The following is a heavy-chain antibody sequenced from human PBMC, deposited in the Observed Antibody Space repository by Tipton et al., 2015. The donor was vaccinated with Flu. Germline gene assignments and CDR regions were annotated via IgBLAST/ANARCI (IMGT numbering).Heavy chain of an antibody. CDR1: GDSISSDYY. V-gene: IGHV4-38-2*01. J-gene: IGHJ4*02. Sequence: TLSLTCAVSGDSISSDYYWGWIRQFPGKGLEWIGTVSRPGSTVYNPSLKSRLTMSVDTSKNQFSLKLSSVTAADTAVYYCARHTGDSVRGVIDYWGQGTLVTVSS. CDR3: ARHTGDSVRGVIDY. D-gene: IGHD3-10*02. CDR2: VSRPGST.